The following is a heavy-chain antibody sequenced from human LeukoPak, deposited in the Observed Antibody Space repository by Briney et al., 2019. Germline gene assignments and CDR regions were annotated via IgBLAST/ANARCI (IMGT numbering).Heavy chain of an antibody. D-gene: IGHD6-13*01. J-gene: IGHJ4*02. CDR1: GYTFTGYY. CDR2: INPNSGGT. CDR3: ARDHPSSSWYNVGLRALSY. Sequence: ASVKVSCKASGYTFTGYYMRWVRQAPGQGLEWMGWINPNSGGTNYAQKFQGRVTMTRDTSISTAYMELSRLRSDDTAVYYCARDHPSSSWYNVGLRALSYWGQGTLVTVSS. V-gene: IGHV1-2*02.